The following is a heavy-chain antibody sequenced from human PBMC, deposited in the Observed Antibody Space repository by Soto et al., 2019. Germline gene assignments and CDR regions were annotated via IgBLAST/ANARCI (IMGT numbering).Heavy chain of an antibody. D-gene: IGHD3-3*01. CDR1: GFTFSSYW. Sequence: LRLSCAASGFTFSSYWMSWVRQAPGKGLEWVANIKEDGSDMYYVDSVKGRFTISRDNAKNSLYLQMNSLRAEDTAVYYCATEVWVYYDFWSGYSDYWGQGTLVTVSS. V-gene: IGHV3-7*01. CDR2: IKEDGSDM. J-gene: IGHJ4*02. CDR3: ATEVWVYYDFWSGYSDY.